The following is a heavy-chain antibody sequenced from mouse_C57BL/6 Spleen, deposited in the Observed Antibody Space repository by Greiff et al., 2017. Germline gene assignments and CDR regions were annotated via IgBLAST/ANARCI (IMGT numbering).Heavy chain of an antibody. CDR2: IWTGGGT. J-gene: IGHJ4*01. CDR3: ARNGYDGRGAMDY. V-gene: IGHV2-9-1*01. CDR1: GFSLTSYA. Sequence: VLLVESGPGLVAPSQSLSITCTVSGFSLTSYAISWVRQPPGKGLEWLGVIWTGGGTTYNSALKSRLSISKDNSKSQVFLKMNSLQTDDTARYYCARNGYDGRGAMDYWGQGTSVTVSS. D-gene: IGHD2-2*01.